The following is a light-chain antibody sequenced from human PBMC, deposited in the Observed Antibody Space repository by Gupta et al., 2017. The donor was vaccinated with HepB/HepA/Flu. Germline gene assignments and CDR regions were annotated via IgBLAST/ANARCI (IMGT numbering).Light chain of an antibody. V-gene: IGKV1-12*01. CDR3: QQSETFPYT. CDR1: QGISTW. J-gene: IGKJ2*01. Sequence: DILMTQSPSSLSASVGDRVIFTCRASQGISTWLAWYQQKPGKAPKLLIYAASTVQNGVPPKFSGIGSGTDFALTITSLQPEDVATYYCQQSETFPYTFGEGTRMEIK. CDR2: AAS.